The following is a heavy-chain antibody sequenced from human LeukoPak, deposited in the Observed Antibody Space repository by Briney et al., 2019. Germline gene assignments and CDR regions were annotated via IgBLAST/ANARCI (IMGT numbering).Heavy chain of an antibody. CDR3: AKGRQIQLWFAFDY. D-gene: IGHD5-18*01. Sequence: GGSLRLSCATSGFTLSSYWMHWVRQVPGKGLEWLSRINNDGVSTSYADSVKGRFTIPRDISKSTLFLQMNSLRAEDTAVYYCAKGRQIQLWFAFDYWGQGTLVTVSS. CDR2: INNDGVST. V-gene: IGHV3-74*01. J-gene: IGHJ4*02. CDR1: GFTLSSYW.